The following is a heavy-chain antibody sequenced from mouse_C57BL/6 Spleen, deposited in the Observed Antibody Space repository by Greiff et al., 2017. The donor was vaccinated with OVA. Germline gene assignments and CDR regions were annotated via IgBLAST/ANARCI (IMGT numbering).Heavy chain of an antibody. D-gene: IGHD1-1*02. V-gene: IGHV2-5*01. CDR3: ATYYALYYAMDY. Sequence: VHLVESGPGLVQPSQSLSITCTVSGFSLTSYGVHWVRQSPGKGLEWLGVIWRGGSTDYNAAFMSRLSITKDNSKSQVFFKMNSLQADDTAIYYCATYYALYYAMDYWGQGTSVTVSS. CDR2: IWRGGST. J-gene: IGHJ4*01. CDR1: GFSLTSYG.